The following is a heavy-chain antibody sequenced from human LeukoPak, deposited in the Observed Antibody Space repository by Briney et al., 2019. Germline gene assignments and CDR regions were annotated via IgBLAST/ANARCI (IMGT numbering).Heavy chain of an antibody. CDR1: GFTFSDYY. V-gene: IGHV3-11*04. CDR2: ISSSGSTI. CDR3: ARKSITIFGVVAHGFDP. J-gene: IGHJ5*02. Sequence: GESLKISCAASGFTFSDYYMSWIRQAPGKGLEWVSYISSSGSTIYYADSVKGRFTISRDNAKNSLYLQMNSLRAEDTAVYYCARKSITIFGVVAHGFDPWGQGTLVTVSS. D-gene: IGHD3-3*01.